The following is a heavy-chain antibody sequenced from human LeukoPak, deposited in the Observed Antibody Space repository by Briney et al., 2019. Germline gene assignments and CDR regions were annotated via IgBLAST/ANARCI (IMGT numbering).Heavy chain of an antibody. J-gene: IGHJ3*02. CDR2: ISGSGGST. D-gene: IGHD3-10*01. V-gene: IGHV3-23*01. Sequence: PGGSLRLSCAASGFTFSSYAMSWVRQAPGKGLEWVSAISGSGGSTYYADSVKGRFTISRDNSKNTLYLQMNSLRAEDTAVYYCAKDIYYYGSGSYSDAFDIWGQGTMVTVSS. CDR3: AKDIYYYGSGSYSDAFDI. CDR1: GFTFSSYA.